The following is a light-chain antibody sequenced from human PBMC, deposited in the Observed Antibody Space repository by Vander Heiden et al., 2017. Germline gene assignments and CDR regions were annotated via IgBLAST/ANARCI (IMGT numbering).Light chain of an antibody. Sequence: IVLTQSPGTLSLPPGERATLSCRASPSVSSSYLAWYQQKPGQAPRLLINGASSSAAGIPERFSGGGSGTEFTLTISRMEAEDFAVYYCQQYGSSPRVTFGGGTKVEIK. CDR3: QQYGSSPRVT. V-gene: IGKV3-20*01. CDR2: GAS. J-gene: IGKJ4*01. CDR1: PSVSSSY.